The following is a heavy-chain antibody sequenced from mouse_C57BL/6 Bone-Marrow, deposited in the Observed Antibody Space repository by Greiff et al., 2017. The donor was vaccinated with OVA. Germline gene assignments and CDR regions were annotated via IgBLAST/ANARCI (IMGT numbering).Heavy chain of an antibody. V-gene: IGHV1-59*01. J-gene: IGHJ2*01. CDR3: ARGGGFDY. CDR2: IDPSDSYT. Sequence: QVQLQQPGAELVRPGTSVKLSCKASGYTFTSYWMHWVKQRPGQGLEWIGVIDPSDSYTNYNQKFKGKATLTVDTSSSTAYMQLGSLTSEDSAVYYCARGGGFDYWGQGTTLTVSS. CDR1: GYTFTSYW.